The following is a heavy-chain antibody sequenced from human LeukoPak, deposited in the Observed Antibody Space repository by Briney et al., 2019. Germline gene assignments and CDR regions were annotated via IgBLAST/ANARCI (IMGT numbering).Heavy chain of an antibody. CDR3: ARNLGVVRYGVRRHY. CDR1: GYTVTSYG. CDR2: ISAYNGNT. V-gene: IGHV1-18*01. J-gene: IGHJ4*02. Sequence: ASGKVSCKASGYTVTSYGISCVRQAPGQGLEWMGGISAYNGNTNYAQKLQGRVTMTTDTSPSTAYMELRGLRSDDTAVYYCARNLGVVRYGVRRHYRGQGTLVTVSP. D-gene: IGHD3-3*01.